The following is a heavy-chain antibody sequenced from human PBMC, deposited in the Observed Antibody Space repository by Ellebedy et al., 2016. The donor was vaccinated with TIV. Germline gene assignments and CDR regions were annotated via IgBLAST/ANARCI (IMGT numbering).Heavy chain of an antibody. Sequence: GGSLRLSCAASGFTVSNTYMSWVPQAPGKGLEWVSVIHTGGDTYYADSVKGRFTISRDSSKNTLYLQMNSLRAEDTAVYYCARRITGTYGDDALDIWGQGTMVTVSS. CDR2: IHTGGDT. CDR3: ARRITGTYGDDALDI. D-gene: IGHD1-20*01. V-gene: IGHV3-53*01. J-gene: IGHJ3*02. CDR1: GFTVSNTY.